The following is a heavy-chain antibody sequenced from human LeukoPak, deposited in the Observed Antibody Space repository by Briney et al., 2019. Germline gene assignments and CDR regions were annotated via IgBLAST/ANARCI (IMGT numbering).Heavy chain of an antibody. V-gene: IGHV5-51*01. J-gene: IGHJ4*02. CDR3: ARHPIPKKYCSGGSCYDNYFDY. Sequence: GESLKISCKGSGYSFTSYWIGWGRQMPGKGLEWMGIIYPGDSDTRYSPSFQGQVTISADKSISTAYLQWSSLKASDTAMYYCARHPIPKKYCSGGSCYDNYFDYWGQGTLVTVSS. CDR2: IYPGDSDT. CDR1: GYSFTSYW. D-gene: IGHD2-15*01.